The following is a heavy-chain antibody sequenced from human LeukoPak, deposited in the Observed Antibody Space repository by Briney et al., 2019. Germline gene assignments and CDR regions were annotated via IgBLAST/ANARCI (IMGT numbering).Heavy chain of an antibody. CDR1: GFTFSSYW. Sequence: GGSLRLSCAASGFTFSSYWMSWVRQAPGKGLEWVANIKQDGSEKYHVDSVKGRFTISRDNAKSSLYLQMNSLRAEDTAVYYCARDDCSSISCYHNWFDPWGQGTLVTVSS. CDR3: ARDDCSSISCYHNWFDP. J-gene: IGHJ5*02. V-gene: IGHV3-7*01. CDR2: IKQDGSEK. D-gene: IGHD2-2*01.